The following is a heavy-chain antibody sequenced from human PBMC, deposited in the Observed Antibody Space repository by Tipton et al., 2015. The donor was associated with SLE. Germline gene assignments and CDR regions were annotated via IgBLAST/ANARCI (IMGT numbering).Heavy chain of an antibody. CDR1: GGSFSGYF. CDR3: ASQQWLVRFDY. D-gene: IGHD6-19*01. Sequence: TLSLTCAVYGGSFSGYFWTWIRQPPGKGLEWIGEVNYSGSTSYNPSLQSRVTISVDTSKNQVSLKLNSVTAADTAVYYCASQQWLVRFDYWGQGALVTVSS. V-gene: IGHV4-34*01. CDR2: VNYSGST. J-gene: IGHJ4*02.